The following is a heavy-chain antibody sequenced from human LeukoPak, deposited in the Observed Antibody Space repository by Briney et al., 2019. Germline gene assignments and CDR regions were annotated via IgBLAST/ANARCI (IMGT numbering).Heavy chain of an antibody. V-gene: IGHV3-33*01. D-gene: IGHD1-14*01. CDR3: TRYNNDHFDY. CDR2: IAYGGSRA. CDR1: GFTFGGYG. Sequence: GGSLRLSSAGSGFTFGGYGMHWFRQTPGKGLEWVAVIAYGGSRAFYADSVKGRFTISRDNSKNTMSVQMDDLRAEDTAVYYCTRYNNDHFDYWGQGTLVTVSS. J-gene: IGHJ4*02.